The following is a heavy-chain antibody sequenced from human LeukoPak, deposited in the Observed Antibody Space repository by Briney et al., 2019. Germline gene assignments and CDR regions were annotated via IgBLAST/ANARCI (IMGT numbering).Heavy chain of an antibody. D-gene: IGHD2-2*01. V-gene: IGHV4-39*07. J-gene: IGHJ6*03. Sequence: SETLSLTCTVSGGSISSSSYYWGWIRQPPGKGLQWIGSIYYSGSTYYNPSLKSRVTISVDTSKNQFSLKLSSVTAADTAVYYCARVLVVPAVPSDYYYYYMDVWGKGTTVTVSS. CDR2: IYYSGST. CDR3: ARVLVVPAVPSDYYYYYMDV. CDR1: GGSISSSSYY.